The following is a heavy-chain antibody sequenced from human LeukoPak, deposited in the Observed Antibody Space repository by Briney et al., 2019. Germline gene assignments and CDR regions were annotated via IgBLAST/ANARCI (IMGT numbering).Heavy chain of an antibody. CDR2: TYYRSKWYN. V-gene: IGHV6-1*01. CDR1: GDSVSSNSAA. J-gene: IGHJ3*02. CDR3: ARDRGYGGNPGSGAFDI. Sequence: SQTLSLTCAISGDSVSSNSAAWNWIRQSPSRGLEWLGRTYYRSKWYNDYAVSVKSRITINPDTSKNQFPLQLNSVTPKDTAVYYCARDRGYGGNPGSGAFDIWGQGTMVTVSS. D-gene: IGHD4-23*01.